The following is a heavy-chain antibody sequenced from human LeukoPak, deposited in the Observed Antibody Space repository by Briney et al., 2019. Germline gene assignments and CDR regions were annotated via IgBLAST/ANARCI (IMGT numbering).Heavy chain of an antibody. CDR3: ARVRGYDTSDYDY. D-gene: IGHD3-22*01. J-gene: IGHJ4*02. CDR1: GFTFRDSA. Sequence: GGSLRLTCAASGFTFRDSAMSWVSQAPGKGLEWVSLISFSGDNTYYTDSVKGRFTISRDNSKDTLYLQMNSLRVEDTAVYYCARVRGYDTSDYDYWGQGTLVTVSS. V-gene: IGHV3-23*01. CDR2: ISFSGDNT.